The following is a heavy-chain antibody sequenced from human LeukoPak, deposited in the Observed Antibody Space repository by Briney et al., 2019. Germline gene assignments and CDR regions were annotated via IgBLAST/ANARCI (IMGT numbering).Heavy chain of an antibody. CDR1: GGSFSGYY. Sequence: SETLSLTCAVYGGSFSGYYWSWIRQPPGKGLEWIGEINHSGSTNYNPSLESRVTISVDTSKNQFSLKLSSVTAADTAVYYCARVDRIVVVVAATTENYFDYWGQGTLVTVSS. CDR2: INHSGST. V-gene: IGHV4-34*01. D-gene: IGHD2-15*01. CDR3: ARVDRIVVVVAATTENYFDY. J-gene: IGHJ4*02.